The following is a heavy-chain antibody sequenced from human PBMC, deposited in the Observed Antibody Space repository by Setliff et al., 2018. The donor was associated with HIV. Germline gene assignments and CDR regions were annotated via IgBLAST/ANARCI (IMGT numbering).Heavy chain of an antibody. J-gene: IGHJ6*02. CDR1: GFTLSSFW. D-gene: IGHD2-2*01. Sequence: SLKISCAASGFTLSSFWMSWVRQAPGKGLEWVANIKQDGSEKYYVDSVKGRFTISRDNAKNSLYLQMNSLRAEDTAVYYCVRDGGSTSWNFLYYYGMDVWGQGTTVTVSS. CDR3: VRDGGSTSWNFLYYYGMDV. CDR2: IKQDGSEK. V-gene: IGHV3-7*01.